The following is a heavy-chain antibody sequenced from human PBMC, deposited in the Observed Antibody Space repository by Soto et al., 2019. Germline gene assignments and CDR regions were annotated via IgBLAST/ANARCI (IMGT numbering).Heavy chain of an antibody. D-gene: IGHD3-16*01. CDR2: IYYSGST. Sequence: SETLSFTCTVSGGSISSGDYYWSWIRQPPGKGLEWIGYIYYSGSTYYNPSLKSRVTISVDTSKNQFSLKLSSVTAADTAVYYCARAHITLYYYYGMDVWGQGTTVTVSS. J-gene: IGHJ6*02. V-gene: IGHV4-30-4*01. CDR1: GGSISSGDYY. CDR3: ARAHITLYYYYGMDV.